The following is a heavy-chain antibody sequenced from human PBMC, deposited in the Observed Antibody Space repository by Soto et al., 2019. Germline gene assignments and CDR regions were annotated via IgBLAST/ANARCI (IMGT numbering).Heavy chain of an antibody. J-gene: IGHJ4*02. Sequence: QVQLVQSGAEVKKPGSSVKVSCKASGGTFSSYAISWVRQAPGQGLEWMGGISPIFGTANYAQKVQGRVTITADESTSTAYMELSSLRSDDTAVYYCARSSPTAMVTYFDYWGQGTLVTVSS. CDR1: GGTFSSYA. V-gene: IGHV1-69*01. CDR2: ISPIFGTA. D-gene: IGHD5-18*01. CDR3: ARSSPTAMVTYFDY.